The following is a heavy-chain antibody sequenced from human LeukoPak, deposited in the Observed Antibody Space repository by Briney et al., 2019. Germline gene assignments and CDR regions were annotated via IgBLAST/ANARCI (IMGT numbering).Heavy chain of an antibody. J-gene: IGHJ4*02. Sequence: GGSLRLSCAASGFTFSNFWMNWVRQAPGKGLEWVANIKQDGSENDYVDSVKGRFTISRDNAKKSLDLQMNSLRAEDTAVYYCARGYSDSSGIDYWGQGTLVTVSS. CDR2: IKQDGSEN. CDR1: GFTFSNFW. D-gene: IGHD3-22*01. V-gene: IGHV3-7*04. CDR3: ARGYSDSSGIDY.